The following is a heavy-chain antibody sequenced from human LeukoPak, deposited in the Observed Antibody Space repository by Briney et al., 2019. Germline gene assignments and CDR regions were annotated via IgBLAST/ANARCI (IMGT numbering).Heavy chain of an antibody. CDR1: GGSISSSSYY. V-gene: IGHV4-39*01. J-gene: IGHJ6*03. Sequence: SETLSLTCTVSGGSISSSSYYWGWIRQPPGKGLEWIGSIYYSGSTYYNPSLKSRVTISVDTSKNQFSLKLSSVTAADTAVYYCARPGYYYYMDVWGKGTTVTVSS. CDR2: IYYSGST. CDR3: ARPGYYYYMDV.